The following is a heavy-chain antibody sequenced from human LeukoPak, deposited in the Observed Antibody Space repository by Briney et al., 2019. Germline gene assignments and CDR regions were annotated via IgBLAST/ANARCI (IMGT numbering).Heavy chain of an antibody. D-gene: IGHD3-22*01. CDR2: IDGGGTIT. Sequence: PGGSLRLSCAASAFTFSDYYMSWIRQAPGKGLEWVAYIDGGGTITYYAGSARGRFTISRDNAKNSLYLQMDSLRAEDTAVYYCARDRGYGSGYHFDYWGQGALVTVSS. CDR1: AFTFSDYY. J-gene: IGHJ4*02. CDR3: ARDRGYGSGYHFDY. V-gene: IGHV3-11*04.